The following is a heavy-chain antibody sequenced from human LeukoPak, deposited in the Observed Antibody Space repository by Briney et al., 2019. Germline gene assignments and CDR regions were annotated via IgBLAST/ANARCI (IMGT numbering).Heavy chain of an antibody. D-gene: IGHD3-3*01. Sequence: GSLRLSCAASGFPFSRYWMHWVRQAPGKGLVWVSRINSDGSSTSYADSVKGRFTISRDNAKNTLYVQMNSLRAEDTAVYYCTTNPIGGFDYWGQGTLVTVSS. V-gene: IGHV3-74*01. CDR3: TTNPIGGFDY. CDR2: INSDGSST. CDR1: GFPFSRYW. J-gene: IGHJ4*02.